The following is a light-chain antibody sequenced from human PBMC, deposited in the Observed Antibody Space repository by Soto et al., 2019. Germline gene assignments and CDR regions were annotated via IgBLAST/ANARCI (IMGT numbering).Light chain of an antibody. J-gene: IGKJ2*01. Sequence: DIQMTQSPSTLSASVGDRVTITCRASQSISRWLAWYQQKPGTAPKLLIYEASTLESGVPSRFSGSRSGTEFTLTVSSLQPDDFATYYCQQYNVSFPYTFGQGTKLEIK. CDR1: QSISRW. CDR2: EAS. CDR3: QQYNVSFPYT. V-gene: IGKV1-5*03.